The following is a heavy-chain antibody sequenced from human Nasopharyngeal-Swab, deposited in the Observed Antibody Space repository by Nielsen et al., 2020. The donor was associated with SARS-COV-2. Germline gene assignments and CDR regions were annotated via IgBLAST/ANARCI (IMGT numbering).Heavy chain of an antibody. V-gene: IGHV3-30-3*01. CDR2: IPNDGSNK. D-gene: IGHD2-2*02. J-gene: IGHJ6*02. CDR1: GFTCRSYA. CDR3: AMRYQGDWFYGMDV. Sequence: LKISCTASGFTCRSYAMHWVLQPPAKGLEWVAVIPNDGSNKCYQDSVKGRFTISSANTKNTLSLQMNSLRAEDTAVYYCAMRYQGDWFYGMDVWGQGTTVTVSS.